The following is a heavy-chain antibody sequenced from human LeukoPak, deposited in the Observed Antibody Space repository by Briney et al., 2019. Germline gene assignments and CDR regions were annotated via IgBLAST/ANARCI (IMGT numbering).Heavy chain of an antibody. V-gene: IGHV4-59*01. CDR2: IYYSGST. D-gene: IGHD3-22*01. J-gene: IGHJ2*01. Sequence: SETLSLTCTVSGGSISIYYWSWIRQPPGKGLEWIGYIYYSGSTNYNPSLKSRVTISVDTSKNQFSLKLSSVTAADTAVYYCARDRSRSSGYYYVNFYWYFDLWGRGTLVTVSS. CDR1: GGSISIYY. CDR3: ARDRSRSSGYYYVNFYWYFDL.